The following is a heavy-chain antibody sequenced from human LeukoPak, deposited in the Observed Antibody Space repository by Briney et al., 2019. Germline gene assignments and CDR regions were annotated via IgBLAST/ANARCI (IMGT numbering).Heavy chain of an antibody. CDR3: ARAPVAYDDSGYDYWYFDY. D-gene: IGHD3-22*01. V-gene: IGHV5-51*01. Sequence: GESLKISCKGSGYRFTNYWIGWVRQMPGKGLEWMGSIHPDDSDTRYSPSFQGQVTISAGKSISTANLQWSSLKASDTPMYYCARAPVAYDDSGYDYWYFDYWGQGTLVTVSA. J-gene: IGHJ4*02. CDR2: IHPDDSDT. CDR1: GYRFTNYW.